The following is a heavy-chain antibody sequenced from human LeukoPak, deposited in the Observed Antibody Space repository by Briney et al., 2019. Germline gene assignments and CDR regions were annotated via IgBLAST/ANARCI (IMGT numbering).Heavy chain of an antibody. J-gene: IGHJ4*02. CDR1: GYTFTSYG. D-gene: IGHD6-13*01. CDR3: ASVEQEGYYFDY. Sequence: GASVKVSCKASGYTFTSYGISWVRQAPGQGLEWMGRIIPILGIRNYAQKFQGRVTITADKSTSTAYMELSSLRSEDTAVYYCASVEQEGYYFDYWGQGTLVTVSS. V-gene: IGHV1-69*04. CDR2: IIPILGIR.